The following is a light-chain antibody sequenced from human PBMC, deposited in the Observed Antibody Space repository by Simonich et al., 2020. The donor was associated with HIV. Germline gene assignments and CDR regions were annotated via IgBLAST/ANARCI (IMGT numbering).Light chain of an antibody. Sequence: EIVMTQSPATLSVSPGERATPSCRASQSVSSNLAWYQQKPGQAPRLLIYGASTRATGIPARFSGSGSGTDFTLTISSLQPEDFATYYCQQANSFPYTFGQGTKLEIK. J-gene: IGKJ2*01. CDR3: QQANSFPYT. CDR2: GAS. CDR1: QSVSSN. V-gene: IGKV3-15*01.